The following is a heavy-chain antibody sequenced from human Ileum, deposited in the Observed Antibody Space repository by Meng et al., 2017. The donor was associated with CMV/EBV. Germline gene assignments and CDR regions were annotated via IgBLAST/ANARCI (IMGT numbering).Heavy chain of an antibody. CDR2: ITGPGSTI. CDR1: GVTFGDYY. CDR3: ARGNYGFDY. V-gene: IGHV3-11*01. D-gene: IGHD4-17*01. Sequence: LSCAASGVTFGDYYMTWIRQAPGKGLEWISYITGPGSTIYYADSVKGRFTISRDNAKNSLYLQMNSLRAEDTAVYYCARGNYGFDYWGQGTLVTVSS. J-gene: IGHJ4*02.